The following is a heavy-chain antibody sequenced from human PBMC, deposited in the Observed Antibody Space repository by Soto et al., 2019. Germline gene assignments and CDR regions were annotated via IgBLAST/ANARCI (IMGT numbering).Heavy chain of an antibody. CDR1: GVSIISIDNY. CDR2: IYNRGST. J-gene: IGHJ4*02. CDR3: ARDPARGGGSYLGYFDY. Sequence: SETLSLTSPVTGVSIISIDNYWIWSRQPPGKGMERIGYIYNRGSTYYKQSLKNQLNISVDTSMNQITKKLSSVTAADTAVYYCARDPARGGGSYLGYFDYWGLGTLVTVSS. V-gene: IGHV4-30-4*01. D-gene: IGHD1-26*01.